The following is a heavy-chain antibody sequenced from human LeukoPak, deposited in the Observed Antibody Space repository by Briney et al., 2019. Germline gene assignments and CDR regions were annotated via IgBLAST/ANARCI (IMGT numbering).Heavy chain of an antibody. J-gene: IGHJ4*02. Sequence: GSLRLSCAASGFTFSSYAMHWVRQAPGEGLEWVAVISYDGSNKYYADSVKGRFTISRDNSKNTLYLQMNSLRAEDTAVYYCARGMATLGGVDYWGQGTLVTVSS. V-gene: IGHV3-30-3*01. CDR1: GFTFSSYA. CDR3: ARGMATLGGVDY. D-gene: IGHD5-24*01. CDR2: ISYDGSNK.